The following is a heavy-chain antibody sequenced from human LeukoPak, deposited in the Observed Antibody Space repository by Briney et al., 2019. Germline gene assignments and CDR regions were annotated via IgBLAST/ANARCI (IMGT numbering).Heavy chain of an antibody. CDR2: IYTCGST. CDR1: GGSFSRYY. CDR3: AREIARREYYYDSSGYLDY. D-gene: IGHD3-22*01. J-gene: IGHJ4*02. V-gene: IGHV4-4*07. Sequence: SETLTLPCAVYGGSFSRYYGRWIRQPAGKGLEWIGCIYTCGSTNYNPSLKSRVSISVDTSKNQFSLKLSSVTAADTAVYYCAREIARREYYYDSSGYLDYWGQGTLVTVSS.